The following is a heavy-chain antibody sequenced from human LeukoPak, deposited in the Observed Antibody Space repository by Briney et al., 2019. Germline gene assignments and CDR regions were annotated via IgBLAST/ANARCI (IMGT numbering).Heavy chain of an antibody. D-gene: IGHD6-13*01. CDR1: GFTLSSYE. CDR3: ARGPYSSNWYFDY. CDR2: ISRTGNSI. Sequence: AGTLRLSCAASGFTLSSYEMNWVRLAPGKGLEWISYISRTGNSIYYADSVKGRFTISRDSAKNSLYLQMNSLGAEDTAVYYCARGPYSSNWYFDYWGQGTLVTVAS. J-gene: IGHJ4*02. V-gene: IGHV3-48*03.